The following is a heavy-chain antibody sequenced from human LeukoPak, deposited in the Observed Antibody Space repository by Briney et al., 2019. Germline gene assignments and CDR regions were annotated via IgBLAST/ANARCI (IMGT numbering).Heavy chain of an antibody. Sequence: GESLKISCKGSGYSFTSYWIAWVRQMPGKGLEWMGIIYPGDSDTRYSPSFQGQVTISADKSISTAYLQWSSLKASDTGMYYCARQEGFDFWSGFYTGYYSGMDVWGQGTTVTVSS. CDR1: GYSFTSYW. CDR2: IYPGDSDT. V-gene: IGHV5-51*01. CDR3: ARQEGFDFWSGFYTGYYSGMDV. J-gene: IGHJ6*02. D-gene: IGHD3-3*01.